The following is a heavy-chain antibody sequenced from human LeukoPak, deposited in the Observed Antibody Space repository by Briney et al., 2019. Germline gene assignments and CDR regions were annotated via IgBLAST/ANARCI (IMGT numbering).Heavy chain of an antibody. CDR2: IIGSGGST. Sequence: SGGSLRLSCAASGFTFSSYAMSWVRQAPGKGLEWVSVIIGSGGSTFYVDSVKGRFTISRDNSKNTLYLQMNSLRAEDTAVYYCAKQPISGSSTWYSDCWGQGTLVTVSS. J-gene: IGHJ4*02. V-gene: IGHV3-23*01. CDR1: GFTFSSYA. D-gene: IGHD6-13*01. CDR3: AKQPISGSSTWYSDC.